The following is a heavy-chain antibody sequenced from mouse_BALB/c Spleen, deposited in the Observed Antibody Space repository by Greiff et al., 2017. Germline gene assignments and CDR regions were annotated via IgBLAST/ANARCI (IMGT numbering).Heavy chain of an antibody. CDR3: TRGDDYEDAMDY. J-gene: IGHJ4*01. CDR1: GYTFTSYY. D-gene: IGHD2-4*01. Sequence: QVQLQQPGAELVKPGASVKLSCKASGYTFTSYYMYWVKQRPGQGLEWIGGINPSNGGTNFNEKFKSKATLTVDKSSSTAYMQLSSLTSEDSAVYYCTRGDDYEDAMDYWGQGTSVTVSS. CDR2: INPSNGGT. V-gene: IGHV1S81*02.